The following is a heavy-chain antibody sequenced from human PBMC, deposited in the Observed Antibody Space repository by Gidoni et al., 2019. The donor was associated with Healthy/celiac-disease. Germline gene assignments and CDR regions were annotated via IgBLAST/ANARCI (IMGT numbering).Heavy chain of an antibody. Sequence: QVQLVESGGGVVQPGRSLRLSCAASGFPFSSYGMHWVRQAPGKGLEWVAVISYDGSNKYYADSVKGRFTISRDNSKNTLYLQMNSLRAEDTAVYYCAKDLKDTAMVPGMDVWGQGTTVTVSS. CDR1: GFPFSSYG. D-gene: IGHD5-18*01. CDR3: AKDLKDTAMVPGMDV. J-gene: IGHJ6*02. CDR2: ISYDGSNK. V-gene: IGHV3-30*18.